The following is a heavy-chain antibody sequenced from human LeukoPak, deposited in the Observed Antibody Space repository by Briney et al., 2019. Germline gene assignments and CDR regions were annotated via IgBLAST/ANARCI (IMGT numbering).Heavy chain of an antibody. Sequence: GGSLRLSCAASEFTFSGCSMNWVRQAPGKGLEWVSSISSDSTYIYYTDSVKGRFSISRDNAKNSLYLQMNGLRAEDTAVYYCARDRVVTTYGMDVWGQGTTVTVSS. CDR2: ISSDSTYI. CDR3: ARDRVVTTYGMDV. J-gene: IGHJ6*02. D-gene: IGHD2-21*02. CDR1: EFTFSGCS. V-gene: IGHV3-21*01.